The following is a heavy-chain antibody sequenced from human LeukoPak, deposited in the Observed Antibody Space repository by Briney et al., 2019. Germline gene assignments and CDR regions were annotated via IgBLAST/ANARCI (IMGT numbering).Heavy chain of an antibody. V-gene: IGHV4-59*01. Sequence: SETLSLTCTVTGGSISSYYWSWIRQPPGKGLEWIGYIYYSGSTNYNPSLKSRVTISVDTSKNQFSLKLSSVTAADTAVYYCASYSAAGSDYWGQGTLVTVSS. CDR3: ASYSAAGSDY. CDR1: GGSISSYY. J-gene: IGHJ4*02. CDR2: IYYSGST. D-gene: IGHD6-13*01.